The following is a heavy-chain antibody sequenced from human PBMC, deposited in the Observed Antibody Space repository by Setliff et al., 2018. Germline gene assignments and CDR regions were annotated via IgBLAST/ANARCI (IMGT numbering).Heavy chain of an antibody. V-gene: IGHV3-21*05. D-gene: IGHD5-12*01. CDR2: ISSSSSSI. CDR1: GFTFSGYY. CDR3: AQAGEMATAEYFQH. J-gene: IGHJ1*01. Sequence: PGGSLRLSCAASGFTFSGYYMQWVRQAPGKGLEWVSYISSSSSSIYYADSVKGRFTISRDNAKNSLYLQMNSLRAEDTAVYYCAQAGEMATAEYFQHWGQGTLVTVSS.